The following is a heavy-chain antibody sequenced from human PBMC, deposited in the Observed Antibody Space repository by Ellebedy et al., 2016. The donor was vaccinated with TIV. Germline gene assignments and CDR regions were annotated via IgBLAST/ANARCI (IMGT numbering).Heavy chain of an antibody. CDR3: ARDATGSYSDF. CDR1: GYTFVNYG. Sequence: AASVKVSCKASGYTFVNYGISWVRQAPGQGLEWMGWISTYSDYTNYAQNLQGRVTMTTDTSTSTAYMELRSLTSDDPAVYYCARDATGSYSDFWGRGTLVTVSS. D-gene: IGHD1-26*01. CDR2: ISTYSDYT. J-gene: IGHJ4*02. V-gene: IGHV1-18*01.